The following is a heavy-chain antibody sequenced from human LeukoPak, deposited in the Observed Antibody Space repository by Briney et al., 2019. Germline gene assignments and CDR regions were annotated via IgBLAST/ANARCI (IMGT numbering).Heavy chain of an antibody. D-gene: IGHD6-13*01. CDR1: GYTFTSYY. CDR3: ARVIAAAGAFDI. Sequence: ASVKVSCKASGYTFTSYYMHWVRQAPGQGLEWMGIINPSGGSTSYAQKFQGRVTMTRDTPTSTVYMELSSLRSEDTAVYYCARVIAAAGAFDIWGQGTMVTVSS. CDR2: INPSGGST. J-gene: IGHJ3*02. V-gene: IGHV1-46*01.